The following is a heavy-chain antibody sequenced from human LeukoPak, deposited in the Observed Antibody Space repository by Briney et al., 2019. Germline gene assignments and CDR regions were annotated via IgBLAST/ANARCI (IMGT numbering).Heavy chain of an antibody. D-gene: IGHD3-22*01. CDR1: GFTSTSSA. V-gene: IGHV1-58*01. J-gene: IGHJ3*02. Sequence: VKVSCKASGFTSTSSAVQWVRQARGQRLEWIGWIVVGSGNTNYAQKFQERVTITSDMSTSTAYMELSSLRSEDTAVYYCAAVTYYYDSSGYNDAFDIWGQGTMVTVSS. CDR3: AAVTYYYDSSGYNDAFDI. CDR2: IVVGSGNT.